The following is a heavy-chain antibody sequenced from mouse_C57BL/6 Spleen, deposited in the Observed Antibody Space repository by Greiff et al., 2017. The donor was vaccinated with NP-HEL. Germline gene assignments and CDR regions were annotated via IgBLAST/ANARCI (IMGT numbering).Heavy chain of an antibody. V-gene: IGHV1-69*01. J-gene: IGHJ4*01. D-gene: IGHD2-2*01. Sequence: QVQLQQPGAELVMPGASVKLSCKASGYTFTSYWMHWVKQRPGQGLEWIGEIDPSDSYTNYNQKFKGKSKLTVDKSSSTAYMQLSSLTSEDSAVYYCARGGYPYYYAMDYWGQGTSVTVSS. CDR1: GYTFTSYW. CDR2: IDPSDSYT. CDR3: ARGGYPYYYAMDY.